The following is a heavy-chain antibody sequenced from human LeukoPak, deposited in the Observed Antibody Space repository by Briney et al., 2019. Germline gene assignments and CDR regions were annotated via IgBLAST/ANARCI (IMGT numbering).Heavy chain of an antibody. CDR1: GFTVSSNY. D-gene: IGHD1-1*01. CDR2: LYTDDTT. Sequence: GGSLRLSCVASGFTVSSNYMSWVRQAPGKGLEWVSLLYTDDTTYYAGSVEGRFTISRDDSKNTIYLQMNSLRAEDTAVYYCARGGVNYWNPRYWGQGTLVTVSS. V-gene: IGHV3-53*01. J-gene: IGHJ4*02. CDR3: ARGGVNYWNPRY.